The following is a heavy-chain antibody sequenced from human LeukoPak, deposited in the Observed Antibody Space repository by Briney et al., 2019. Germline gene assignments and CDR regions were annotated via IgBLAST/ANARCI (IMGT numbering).Heavy chain of an antibody. CDR1: GFTFSSYA. Sequence: GGFLRLSCAASGFTFSSYAMSWVRQAPGKGLEWVSAISGSGGSTYYADSVKGRFTISRDNSKNTLYLQMNSLRAEDTAVYYCAKDPATDIVVVVAASTGGYWGQGTLVTVSS. CDR2: ISGSGGST. CDR3: AKDPATDIVVVVAASTGGY. V-gene: IGHV3-23*01. D-gene: IGHD2-15*01. J-gene: IGHJ4*02.